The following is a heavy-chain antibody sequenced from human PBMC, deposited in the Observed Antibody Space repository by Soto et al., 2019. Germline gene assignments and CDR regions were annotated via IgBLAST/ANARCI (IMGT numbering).Heavy chain of an antibody. J-gene: IGHJ4*02. Sequence: QVQLVQSGAEVKKPGASVKVSCKASGYTFTSYAMHWVRQAPGQRLEWMGWINAGNGNTKYSQKFQGRVTITRDTSAGTAYMELSSLSTVDTAVYYCARDVGATGDWGQGTLVTVSS. CDR1: GYTFTSYA. CDR2: INAGNGNT. CDR3: ARDVGATGD. V-gene: IGHV1-3*01. D-gene: IGHD1-26*01.